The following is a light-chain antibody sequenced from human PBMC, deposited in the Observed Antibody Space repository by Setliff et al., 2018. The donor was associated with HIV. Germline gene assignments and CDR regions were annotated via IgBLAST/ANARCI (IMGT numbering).Light chain of an antibody. CDR1: SSDIGTYNY. J-gene: IGLJ1*01. V-gene: IGLV2-14*01. CDR3: SSYTSSSTRV. CDR2: DVS. Sequence: QSALTQPASVSGSPGQSITISCIGSSSDIGTYNYVSWYQQHPGRAPKLLIYDVSNRPSGVSNRFSGSKSGSTASLTISGLQPEDEADYYCSSYTSSSTRVFGTGTKVTVL.